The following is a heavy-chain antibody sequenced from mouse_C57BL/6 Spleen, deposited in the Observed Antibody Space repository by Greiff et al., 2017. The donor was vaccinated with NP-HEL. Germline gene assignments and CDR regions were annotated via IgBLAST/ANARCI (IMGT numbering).Heavy chain of an antibody. D-gene: IGHD2-4*01. J-gene: IGHJ4*01. V-gene: IGHV5-4*01. CDR2: ISDGGSYT. CDR1: GFTFSSYA. CDR3: ARDGWDYDEADYAMDY. Sequence: EVMLVESGGGLVKPGGSLKLSCAASGFTFSSYAMSWVRQTPEKRLEWVATISDGGSYTYSPDNVKGRFTISRDNAKNNLYLQMSHLKSEDTAMYYCARDGWDYDEADYAMDYWGQGTSVTVSS.